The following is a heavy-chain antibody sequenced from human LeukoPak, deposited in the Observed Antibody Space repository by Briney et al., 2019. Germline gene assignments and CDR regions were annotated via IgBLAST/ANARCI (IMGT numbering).Heavy chain of an antibody. CDR3: ARGRVRIVVVPAAISFGFDP. D-gene: IGHD2-2*01. J-gene: IGHJ5*02. Sequence: ASVKVSCKASGGTFSSYAISWVRQAPGQGLEWMGWINPNSGGTNYAQKFQGRVTMTRDTSISTAYMELSRLRSDDTAVYYCARGRVRIVVVPAAISFGFDPWGQGTLVTVSS. CDR1: GGTFSSYA. V-gene: IGHV1-2*02. CDR2: INPNSGGT.